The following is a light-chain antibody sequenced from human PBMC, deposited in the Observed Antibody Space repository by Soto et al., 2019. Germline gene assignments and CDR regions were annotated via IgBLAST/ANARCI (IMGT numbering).Light chain of an antibody. CDR2: GAS. Sequence: DSQMTQSPSSVAASVGDRVTITCRASQGVSRWLVWYQHKPGNAPKLLIYGASSLQPGVPARFSGSGSGTDFALTISSLQPEDFATYYCQQDGRLPPTFGQGTKVEIK. CDR1: QGVSRW. CDR3: QQDGRLPPT. V-gene: IGKV1-12*01. J-gene: IGKJ1*01.